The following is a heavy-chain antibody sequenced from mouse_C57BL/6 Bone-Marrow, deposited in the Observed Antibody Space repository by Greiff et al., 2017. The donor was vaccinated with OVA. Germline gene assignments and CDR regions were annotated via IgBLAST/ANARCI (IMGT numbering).Heavy chain of an antibody. J-gene: IGHJ4*01. V-gene: IGHV5-6*01. CDR1: GFTFSSYG. CDR3: ARQAATVVAFYAMDY. D-gene: IGHD1-1*01. Sequence: EVHLVESGGDLVKPGGSLKLSCAASGFTFSSYGMSWVRQTPDKRLEWVATISSGGSYTYYPDSVKGRFTISRDTAKNTLYLQMSSLKSEDTAMYYCARQAATVVAFYAMDYWGQGTSVTVSS. CDR2: ISSGGSYT.